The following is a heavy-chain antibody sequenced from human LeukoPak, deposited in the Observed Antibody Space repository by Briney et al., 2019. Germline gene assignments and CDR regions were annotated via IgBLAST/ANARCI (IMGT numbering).Heavy chain of an antibody. CDR1: GYTFTSYY. D-gene: IGHD2-15*01. V-gene: IGHV1-46*01. J-gene: IGHJ2*01. CDR3: ARDGVAATGPAGYFDL. Sequence: ASVKVSCKASGYTFTSYYIHWVRQAPGQGLEWMGIINPNGGSTSYAQKFQGRVTMTRGMSTSTVYMELRSLRSEDTAVYYCARDGVAATGPAGYFDLWGRGTLVTVSS. CDR2: INPNGGST.